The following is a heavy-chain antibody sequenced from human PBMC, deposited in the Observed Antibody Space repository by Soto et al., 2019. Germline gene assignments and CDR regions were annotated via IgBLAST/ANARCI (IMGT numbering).Heavy chain of an antibody. CDR2: ISAYNGNT. Sequence: QVQLVQSGAEVKKPGASVKVSCKASGYNFTSYGISWVRQAPGQGLEGMGWISAYNGNTNYAQKLQGRVTMTTDTSTIRGYMELTSLRSDETAVDYCARERVGATKVKLDYWGQVTLVTVSS. J-gene: IGHJ4*02. CDR1: GYNFTSYG. CDR3: ARERVGATKVKLDY. D-gene: IGHD1-26*01. V-gene: IGHV1-18*04.